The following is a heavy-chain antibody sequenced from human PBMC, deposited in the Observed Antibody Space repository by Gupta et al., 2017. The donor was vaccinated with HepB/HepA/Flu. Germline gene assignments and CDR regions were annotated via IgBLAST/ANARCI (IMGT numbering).Heavy chain of an antibody. D-gene: IGHD3-10*01. J-gene: IGHJ5*02. CDR1: GFTIISYR. CDR2: ISIISSTI. CDR3: ARLIRVGWFDP. V-gene: IGHV3-48*02. Sequence: EVQLVEYGGGLVQPGGSLRLYGAASGFTIISYRMNAVRQAPGKGLECVSYISIISSTIYYADSVKGLFTISRHNAKNSLYLQMNSLRDEDTAVYYCARLIRVGWFDPWGQGTLVTVSS.